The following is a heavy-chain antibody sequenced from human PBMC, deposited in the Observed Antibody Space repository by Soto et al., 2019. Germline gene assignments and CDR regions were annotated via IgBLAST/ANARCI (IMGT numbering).Heavy chain of an antibody. CDR3: ASPDDYGDTFDI. D-gene: IGHD4-17*01. Sequence: GGSLRLSCAASGFTVSGKYMTWVRQAPGKGLEWVSVIYSGGSTYYADSVKGRFTISRDNSKNTLYLQMNSLRAEDTAVYYCASPDDYGDTFDIWGQGTMVTVSS. CDR1: GFTVSGKY. J-gene: IGHJ3*02. V-gene: IGHV3-66*01. CDR2: IYSGGST.